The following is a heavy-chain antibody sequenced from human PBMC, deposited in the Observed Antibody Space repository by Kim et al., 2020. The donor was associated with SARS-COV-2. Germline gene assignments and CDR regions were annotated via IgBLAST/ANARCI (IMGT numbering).Heavy chain of an antibody. CDR2: ISGGGGSP. J-gene: IGHJ4*01. V-gene: IGHV3-23*01. CDR3: AKGIHCYDSSGQNHLDY. CDR1: GFTFSSYA. Sequence: GGSLRLSCAASGFTFSSYAMSWVRQAPGKGLEWVSAISGGGGSPYYADSVKGRFTISRDNSKNTLYLQMNSLRAEDTAVYYCAKGIHCYDSSGQNHLDYSGAGNLGTVSP. D-gene: IGHD3-22*01.